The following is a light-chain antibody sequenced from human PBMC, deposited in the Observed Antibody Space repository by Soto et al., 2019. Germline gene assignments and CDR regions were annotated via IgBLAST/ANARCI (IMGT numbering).Light chain of an antibody. CDR3: HQFNTYPLT. CDR2: DAS. V-gene: IGKV1-13*02. CDR1: QGINSG. J-gene: IGKJ4*01. Sequence: AIQLTQSPSSLSASVGDRVTFTCRASQGINSGLAWYQQKPGTPPKLLIYDASTLESGVPDRVSGRGSGTEFTLNISSVQPEDSATYSCHQFNTYPLTFGGGTKVEIK.